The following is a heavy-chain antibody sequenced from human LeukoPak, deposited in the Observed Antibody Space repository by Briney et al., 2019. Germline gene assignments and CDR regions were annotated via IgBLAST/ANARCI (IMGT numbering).Heavy chain of an antibody. D-gene: IGHD3-10*01. CDR1: GFTFSSYA. V-gene: IGHV3-23*01. J-gene: IGHJ4*02. Sequence: GGSLRLSCAASGFTFSSYAMSWVRQAPGKGLEWVSAISGSGGSIYYADSVKGRFTISGDNSKNTLYLQMNSLRAEDTAVYYCAKEGLWFGELPMGYWGQGTLVTVSS. CDR3: AKEGLWFGELPMGY. CDR2: ISGSGGSI.